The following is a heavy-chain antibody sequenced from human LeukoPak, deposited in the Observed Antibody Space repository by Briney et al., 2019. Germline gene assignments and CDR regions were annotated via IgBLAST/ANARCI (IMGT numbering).Heavy chain of an antibody. Sequence: GESLKISCRGSGYTFTTYWIAWVRQMPGKGLEWMGIIYPGDSDTGYSPSFQGQVTISADKSISTAYLQWNSLKATDTAMYYCARHPPYSSGRRWFDPWGQGTLVIVSS. CDR3: ARHPPYSSGRRWFDP. J-gene: IGHJ5*02. D-gene: IGHD6-19*01. CDR1: GYTFTTYW. CDR2: IYPGDSDT. V-gene: IGHV5-51*01.